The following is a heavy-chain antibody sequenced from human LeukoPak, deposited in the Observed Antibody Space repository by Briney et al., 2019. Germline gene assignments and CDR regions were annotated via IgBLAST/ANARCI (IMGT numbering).Heavy chain of an antibody. D-gene: IGHD5-18*01. J-gene: IGHJ4*02. Sequence: GGSLRLSCAASGFTFSTYAMSWVRQGPGKGLEWVSVISGSGGSTYYADSVKGRFTISRDNSKNTLYLQMNSLRAEDTAVYYCARDTARRFDYWGQGTLVTVSS. CDR1: GFTFSTYA. CDR3: ARDTARRFDY. CDR2: ISGSGGST. V-gene: IGHV3-23*01.